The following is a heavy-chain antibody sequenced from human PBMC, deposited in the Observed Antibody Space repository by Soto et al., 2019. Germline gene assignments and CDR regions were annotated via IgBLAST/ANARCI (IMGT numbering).Heavy chain of an antibody. CDR2: IYYSGST. V-gene: IGHV4-59*01. D-gene: IGHD5-18*01. Sequence: PSETLSLTCTVSGGSISSYYWSWIRQPPGKGLEWIGYIYYSGSTNYNPSLKSRVTISVDTSKNQFSLKLSSVTAADTAVYYCARPSRGYSYGYDYWGQGTLVTVS. CDR1: GGSISSYY. CDR3: ARPSRGYSYGYDY. J-gene: IGHJ4*02.